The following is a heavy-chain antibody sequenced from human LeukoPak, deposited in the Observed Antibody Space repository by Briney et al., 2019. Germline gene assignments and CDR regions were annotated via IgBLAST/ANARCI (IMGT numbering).Heavy chain of an antibody. CDR3: ARVYGSGSLDY. J-gene: IGHJ4*02. CDR1: GFPFSDYH. D-gene: IGHD3-10*01. Sequence: GGSLRLSCAASGFPFSDYHMSWIRQAPGKGLEWVSYISSSGSIIYYADSVKGRFTISRDNAKNSLYLQMNSLRAEDTALYYCARVYGSGSLDYWGQGTLVTVSS. V-gene: IGHV3-11*01. CDR2: ISSSGSII.